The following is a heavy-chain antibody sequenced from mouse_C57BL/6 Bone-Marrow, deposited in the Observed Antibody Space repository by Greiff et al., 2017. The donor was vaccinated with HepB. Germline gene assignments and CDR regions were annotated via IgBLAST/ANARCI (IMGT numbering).Heavy chain of an antibody. Sequence: QVHVKQPGAELVKPGASVKMSCKASGYTFTSYWITWVKQRPGQGLEWIGDIYPGSGSTNYNEKFKSKATLTVDTSSSTAYMQLSSLTSEDSAVYYCARRDLLLLFAYWGQGTLVTVSA. D-gene: IGHD1-1*01. J-gene: IGHJ3*01. CDR2: IYPGSGST. V-gene: IGHV1-55*01. CDR3: ARRDLLLLFAY. CDR1: GYTFTSYW.